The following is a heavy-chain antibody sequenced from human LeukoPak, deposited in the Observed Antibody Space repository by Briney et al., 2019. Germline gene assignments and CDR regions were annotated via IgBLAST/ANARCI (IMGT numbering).Heavy chain of an antibody. D-gene: IGHD3-3*01. CDR3: ARYRPYYDFWSGYKTGGYFDY. CDR2: IYYSGST. CDR1: GGSISSSSYY. V-gene: IGHV4-39*01. Sequence: SETLSLTCTVSGGSISSSSYYWGWIRQPPGKGLEWIGSIYYSGSTYYNPSLKSRVTISVDTSKNQFSLKLSSVTAADTAVYYCARYRPYYDFWSGYKTGGYFDYWGQGTLVTVSS. J-gene: IGHJ4*02.